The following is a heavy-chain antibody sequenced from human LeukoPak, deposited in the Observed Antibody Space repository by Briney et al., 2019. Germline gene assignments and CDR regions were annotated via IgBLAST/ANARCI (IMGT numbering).Heavy chain of an antibody. J-gene: IGHJ3*02. D-gene: IGHD6-13*01. CDR1: GGSFSSYY. CDR2: VYTSGST. V-gene: IGHV4-4*07. Sequence: PSETLSLTCTVSGGSFSSYYWSWFRQPAGEGLEWLGRVYTSGSTNYNPSLKSRVTMSVDTSKNQFSLKLSSVTAADTAVYYCARDQESAAAVFDIWGQGTMVTVSS. CDR3: ARDQESAAAVFDI.